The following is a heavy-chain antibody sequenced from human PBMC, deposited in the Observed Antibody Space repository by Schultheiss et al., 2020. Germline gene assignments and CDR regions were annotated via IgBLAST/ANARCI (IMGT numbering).Heavy chain of an antibody. CDR1: GGSISSGGYY. CDR3: ARVSIDGYSVAGFHFDY. CDR2: IYYSGST. D-gene: IGHD6-13*01. Sequence: SETLSLTCTVSGGSISSGGYYWSWIRQHPGKGLEWIGYIYYSGSTYYNPSLKSRVTISVDTSKNQFSLKLSSVTAADTAVYYCARVSIDGYSVAGFHFDYWGKGTRVNGYS. V-gene: IGHV4-31*03. J-gene: IGHJ4*02.